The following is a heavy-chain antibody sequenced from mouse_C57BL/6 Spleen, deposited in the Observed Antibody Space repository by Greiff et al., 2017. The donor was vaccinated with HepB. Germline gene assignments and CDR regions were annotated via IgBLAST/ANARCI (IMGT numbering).Heavy chain of an antibody. Sequence: QVQLQQSGAELVRPGTSVKVSCKASGYAFTNYLIEWVKQRPGQGLEWIGVINPGSGGTNYNEKFKGKATLTADKSSSTAYMQLSSLTSEDSAVYFCARSKGYDYDGFAYWGQGTLVTVSA. V-gene: IGHV1-54*01. CDR2: INPGSGGT. CDR1: GYAFTNYL. J-gene: IGHJ3*01. D-gene: IGHD2-4*01. CDR3: ARSKGYDYDGFAY.